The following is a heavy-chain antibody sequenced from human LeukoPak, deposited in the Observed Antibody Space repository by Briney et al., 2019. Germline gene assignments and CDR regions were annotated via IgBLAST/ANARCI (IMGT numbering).Heavy chain of an antibody. V-gene: IGHV4-34*01. CDR1: GGSFSVYY. J-gene: IGHJ4*02. D-gene: IGHD3-10*01. CDR2: INHSGST. Sequence: SETLSLACAVYGGSFSVYYWSWIRQPPGKGLEWIGEINHSGSTNYNPSLKSRVTISVDTSKNQFSLKLSSVTAADTAVYYCASGSHYGIDYWGQGTLVTVSS. CDR3: ASGSHYGIDY.